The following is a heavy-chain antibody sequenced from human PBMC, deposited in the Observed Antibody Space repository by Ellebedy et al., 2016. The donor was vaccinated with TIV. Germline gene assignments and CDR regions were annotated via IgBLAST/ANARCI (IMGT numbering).Heavy chain of an antibody. J-gene: IGHJ4*02. V-gene: IGHV3-7*03. CDR1: GFTFGSFW. CDR3: ARDPGRREDY. Sequence: GESLKISCAASGFTFGSFWMTWVRQAPGKGLEWVANLNGGGSERYYVDSVKGRFTISRDNAKTSVYLQMNSLRVEDTAVYYCARDPGRREDYWGQGILVTVSS. CDR2: LNGGGSER. D-gene: IGHD3-10*01.